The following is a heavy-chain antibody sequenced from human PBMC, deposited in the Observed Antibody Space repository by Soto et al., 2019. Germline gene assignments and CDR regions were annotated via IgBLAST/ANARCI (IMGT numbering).Heavy chain of an antibody. D-gene: IGHD3-22*01. CDR1: GFTFSNAW. V-gene: IGHV3-15*01. Sequence: EVQLVESGGGLVKPGGSLRLSCAASGFTFSNAWMSWVRQAPGKGLEWVGRIKSKTDGGTTDYAAPVKGRFTISREDSKNTLYLQMNSLKTGETAVYYCTTDLDYYDSSGYYRFDYWGQGNLVTVSS. CDR2: IKSKTDGGTT. CDR3: TTDLDYYDSSGYYRFDY. J-gene: IGHJ4*02.